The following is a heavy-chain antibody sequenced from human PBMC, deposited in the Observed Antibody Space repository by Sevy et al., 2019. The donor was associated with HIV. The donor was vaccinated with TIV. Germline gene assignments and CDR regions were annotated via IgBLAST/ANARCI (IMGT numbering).Heavy chain of an antibody. J-gene: IGHJ5*01. CDR3: ARELPPSFGLVLRGRFDS. V-gene: IGHV3-21*04. Sequence: GGSLRLSCAASGFIFNSYSMNWVRHAPGKGLEWVSFISSNSDHIFYADSVRGRFTISRDNAKNSLFLQLNSPRAEDMAVYYCARELPPSFGLVLRGRFDSWGQGTPYTFSS. D-gene: IGHD6-19*01. CDR2: ISSNSDHI. CDR1: GFIFNSYS.